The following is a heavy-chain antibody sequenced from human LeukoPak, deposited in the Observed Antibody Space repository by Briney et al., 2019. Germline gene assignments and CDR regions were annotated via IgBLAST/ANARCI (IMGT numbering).Heavy chain of an antibody. J-gene: IGHJ4*02. CDR2: ISYDGSNK. V-gene: IGHV3-30*18. CDR1: GFTFSSYG. Sequence: PGRSLRLSCTGSGFTFSSYGMHWVRQAPGKGLEWVAVISYDGSNKYYADSVKGRFTISRDNSKNTLYLQMNSLRAEDTAVYYCAKDFLWFGEPGGGFDYWGQGTLVTVSS. CDR3: AKDFLWFGEPGGGFDY. D-gene: IGHD3-10*01.